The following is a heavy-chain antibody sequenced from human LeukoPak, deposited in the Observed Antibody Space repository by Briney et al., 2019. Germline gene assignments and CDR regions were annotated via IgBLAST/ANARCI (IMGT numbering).Heavy chain of an antibody. D-gene: IGHD6-19*01. CDR3: AREKAVAGTQFDY. CDR2: ISGSGSTI. Sequence: PGGSLRLSCAASGFTFSDYYMSWIRQAPGKGLEWVSYISGSGSTIYYADSVKGRFTISRDNAKNSLYLQMNSLRAEDTAVYYCAREKAVAGTQFDYWGQGTLVTVSS. V-gene: IGHV3-11*04. CDR1: GFTFSDYY. J-gene: IGHJ4*02.